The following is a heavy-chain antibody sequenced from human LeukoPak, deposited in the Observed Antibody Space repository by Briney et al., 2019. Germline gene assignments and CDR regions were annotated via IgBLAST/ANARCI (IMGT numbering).Heavy chain of an antibody. CDR3: ARSQDPEYCSGGSCYLNWFDP. V-gene: IGHV1-18*01. D-gene: IGHD2-15*01. Sequence: AASVKVSCKASGYTFTSYGISWVRQAPGQGLEWMGWISAYNGNTNYAQKLQGRVTMTTDTSTSTAYMELRSLRSDDTAVYYCARSQDPEYCSGGSCYLNWFDPWGQGTLVTVSS. CDR2: ISAYNGNT. J-gene: IGHJ5*02. CDR1: GYTFTSYG.